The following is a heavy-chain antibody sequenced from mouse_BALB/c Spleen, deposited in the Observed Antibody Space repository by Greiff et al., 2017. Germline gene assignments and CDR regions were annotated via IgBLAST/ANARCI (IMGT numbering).Heavy chain of an antibody. V-gene: IGHV5-6-3*01. D-gene: IGHD2-12*01. Sequence: DVKLVESGGGLVQPGGSLKLSCAASGFTFSSYGMSWVRQTPDKRLELVATINSNGGSTYYPDSVKGRFTISRDNAKNTLYLQMSSLKSEDTAMYYCARESYHYYAMDYWGQGTSVTVSA. CDR2: INSNGGST. CDR1: GFTFSSYG. CDR3: ARESYHYYAMDY. J-gene: IGHJ4*01.